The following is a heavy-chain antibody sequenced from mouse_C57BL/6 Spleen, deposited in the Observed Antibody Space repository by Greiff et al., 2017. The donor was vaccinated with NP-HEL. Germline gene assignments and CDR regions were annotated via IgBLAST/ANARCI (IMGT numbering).Heavy chain of an antibody. J-gene: IGHJ3*01. CDR3: AIDGAFAY. Sequence: EVKLVESGGGLVKPGGSLKLSCAASGFTFSDYGMHWVRQAPEKGLEWVAYISSGSSTIYYADTVKGRFTISRDNAKNTLFLQMTSLKSEDTAMYYCAIDGAFAYWGQGTLVTVSA. CDR2: ISSGSSTI. CDR1: GFTFSDYG. D-gene: IGHD2-3*01. V-gene: IGHV5-17*01.